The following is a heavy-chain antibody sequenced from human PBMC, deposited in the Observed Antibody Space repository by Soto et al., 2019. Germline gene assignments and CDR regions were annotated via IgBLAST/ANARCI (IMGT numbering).Heavy chain of an antibody. D-gene: IGHD6-19*01. J-gene: IGHJ4*02. V-gene: IGHV4-34*01. Sequence: SETLSLTCVVSGGSLSDYFWSWIRQPPGMALEWIGEINHLGSINYNPSLKSRVTISVDKSKNQFSLKLSSVTAADTAVYYCARAAVAGLIFDYWGQGTLVTVSS. CDR3: ARAAVAGLIFDY. CDR1: GGSLSDYF. CDR2: INHLGSI.